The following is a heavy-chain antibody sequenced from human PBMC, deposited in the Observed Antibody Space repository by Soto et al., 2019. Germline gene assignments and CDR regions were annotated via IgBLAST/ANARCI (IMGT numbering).Heavy chain of an antibody. CDR3: ARGFRLGDLSLYRHLDS. CDR1: VLNLSNFA. Sequence: GRALTSSCEASVLNLSNFALSSVRQDPGEGLEWVSGITHSGDYTYYADSVKGRFTISRDSAKNSLYLQMSSLRAEDTAVYYCARGFRLGDLSLYRHLDSWAQGTLVTVSS. J-gene: IGHJ4*02. V-gene: IGHV3-21*01. CDR2: ITHSGDYT. D-gene: IGHD3-16*02.